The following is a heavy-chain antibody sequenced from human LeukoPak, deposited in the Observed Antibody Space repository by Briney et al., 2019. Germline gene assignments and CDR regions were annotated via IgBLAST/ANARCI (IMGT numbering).Heavy chain of an antibody. CDR2: INPNSGGT. D-gene: IGHD6-19*01. CDR1: GYTFTGDY. CDR3: ARPPLGSIAVAVKWEDY. V-gene: IGHV1-2*06. Sequence: GASVKVSCKASGYTFTGDYMHWARQAPGQGVEWMGRINPNSGGTNYAQKFQGRVTMTRDTSISTAYMELSRLRSDDTAVYYCARPPLGSIAVAVKWEDYWGQGTLVTVSS. J-gene: IGHJ4*02.